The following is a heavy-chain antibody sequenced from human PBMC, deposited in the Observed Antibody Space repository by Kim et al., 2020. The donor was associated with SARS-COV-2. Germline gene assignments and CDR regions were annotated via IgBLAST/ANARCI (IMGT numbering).Heavy chain of an antibody. J-gene: IGHJ6*02. Sequence: GGSLRLSCAASGFTFSSYAMSWVRQAPGKGLEWVSAISGSGGSTYYADSVKGRFTISRDNSKNTLYLQMNSLRAEDTAVYYCAKDPERGYSYGRKNYYYYGMDVWGQGTTVTVSS. D-gene: IGHD5-18*01. CDR2: ISGSGGST. CDR1: GFTFSSYA. CDR3: AKDPERGYSYGRKNYYYYGMDV. V-gene: IGHV3-23*01.